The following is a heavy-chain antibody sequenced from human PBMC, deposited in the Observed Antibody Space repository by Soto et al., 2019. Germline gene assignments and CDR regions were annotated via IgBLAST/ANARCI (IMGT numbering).Heavy chain of an antibody. D-gene: IGHD3-22*01. CDR1: GFTFSSYG. CDR3: AKDYYDSSGYMS. Sequence: PGGSLRLSCAASGFTFSSYGMHWVRQAPGKGLEWVAVISYDGSNKYYADSVKGRFTISRDNSKNTLYLQMNSLRAEDTAVYYCAKDYYDSSGYMSWGQGTLVTVSS. CDR2: ISYDGSNK. V-gene: IGHV3-30*18. J-gene: IGHJ4*02.